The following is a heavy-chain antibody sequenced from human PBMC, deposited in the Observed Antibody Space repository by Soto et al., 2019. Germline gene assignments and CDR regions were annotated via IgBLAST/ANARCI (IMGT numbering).Heavy chain of an antibody. CDR3: ARRARPDFYYMDV. J-gene: IGHJ6*03. CDR1: GFTLSGYA. V-gene: IGHV3-64*01. CDR2: ISSNGVGT. Sequence: EVQLAESGGGLAQPGGSLRLSCAASGFTLSGYAMDWVRQAPGKGLEYVSGISSNGVGTYYANSVQGRFTISRDSSKNTLYLQMGSLRPEDRAVYYCARRARPDFYYMDVWGKGTTVTVSS. D-gene: IGHD6-6*01.